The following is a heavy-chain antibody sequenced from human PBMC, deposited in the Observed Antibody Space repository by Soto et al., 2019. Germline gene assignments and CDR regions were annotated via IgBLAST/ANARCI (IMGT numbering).Heavy chain of an antibody. CDR2: IYYSGST. V-gene: IGHV4-30-4*01. CDR3: ARDYSGIAVAGESYGMDV. J-gene: IGHJ6*02. CDR1: GGSISSGDYY. D-gene: IGHD6-19*01. Sequence: QVQLQESGPGLVKPSQTLSLTCTVSGGSISSGDYYWSWIRQPPGKGLEWIGYIYYSGSTYYNPSLKSRVTISVDTSKNQFSLKLSSVTAADTAVYYCARDYSGIAVAGESYGMDVWGQGTTFTVSS.